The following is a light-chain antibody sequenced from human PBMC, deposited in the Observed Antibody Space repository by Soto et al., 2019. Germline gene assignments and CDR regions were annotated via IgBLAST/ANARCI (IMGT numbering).Light chain of an antibody. CDR3: QQYGSSIT. CDR2: GTS. V-gene: IGKV3-20*01. Sequence: EIVLTQSPGTLSLSPGERATLPCRASQSVKSSYLAWYQHKPGQAPRLLIYGTSSRATGIPDRFSGSGSGTDVTLTISRLEPEDFAVYYCQQYGSSITFGHGTRLEIK. CDR1: QSVKSSY. J-gene: IGKJ5*01.